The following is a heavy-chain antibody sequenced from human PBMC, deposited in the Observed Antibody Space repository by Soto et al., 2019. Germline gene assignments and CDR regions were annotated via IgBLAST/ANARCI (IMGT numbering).Heavy chain of an antibody. V-gene: IGHV4-31*03. CDR2: IYYSGST. Sequence: QVQLQESGPGLVKPSQTLSLTCTVSGGSISSGGYYWSWIRQHPGKGLEWIGYIYYSGSTYYNPSLKSRVTISVDTSKNQFSLKLSSVTAADTAVYYCARSDYVLRYFDGLPNWFDPWGQGTLVTVSA. CDR3: ARSDYVLRYFDGLPNWFDP. D-gene: IGHD3-9*01. J-gene: IGHJ5*02. CDR1: GGSISSGGYY.